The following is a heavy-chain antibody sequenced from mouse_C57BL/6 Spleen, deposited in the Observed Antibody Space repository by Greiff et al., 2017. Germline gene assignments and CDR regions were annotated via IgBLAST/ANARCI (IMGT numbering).Heavy chain of an antibody. D-gene: IGHD2-5*01. CDR1: GFSLTSYG. CDR2: IWGVGST. J-gene: IGHJ3*01. V-gene: IGHV2-6*01. Sequence: VQLKESGPGLVAPSQSLSITCTVSGFSLTSYGVDWVRQSPGKGLEWLGVIWGVGSTNYNSALKSRLSISKDNSKSQVFLKMNSLQTDDTAMYYCASGNYSNPFAYWGQGTLVTVSA. CDR3: ASGNYSNPFAY.